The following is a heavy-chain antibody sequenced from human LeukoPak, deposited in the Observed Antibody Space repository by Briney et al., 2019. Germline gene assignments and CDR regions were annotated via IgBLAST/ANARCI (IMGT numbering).Heavy chain of an antibody. CDR2: IRVNSGDT. J-gene: IGHJ5*02. D-gene: IGHD1-7*01. CDR3: ARENNWNYRGGDWFDP. Sequence: GASVKVSCKASGFTFTSYGIAWVRQAPGQGLEWMAWIRVNSGDTKYAQKFQSRVTMTTDTSTSTAYMELRSLRSDDTAVYYCARENNWNYRGGDWFDPWGQGTLVTVSS. CDR1: GFTFTSYG. V-gene: IGHV1-18*01.